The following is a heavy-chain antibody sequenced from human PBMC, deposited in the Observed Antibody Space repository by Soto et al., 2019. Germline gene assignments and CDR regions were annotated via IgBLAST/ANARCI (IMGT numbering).Heavy chain of an antibody. V-gene: IGHV1-18*01. CDR1: GFTIFKFC. Sequence: ASVKGSCKGSGFTIFKFCSSWGGQAPGQGVWWMGWISAYNGNTNYAQKFQGRVTMTTDTSTSTAYMELRSLRSDDTAVYYCASNWVGSLQVGATQAEYFQHWGQGTLVTVSS. CDR3: ASNWVGSLQVGATQAEYFQH. J-gene: IGHJ1*01. CDR2: ISAYNGNT. D-gene: IGHD1-26*01.